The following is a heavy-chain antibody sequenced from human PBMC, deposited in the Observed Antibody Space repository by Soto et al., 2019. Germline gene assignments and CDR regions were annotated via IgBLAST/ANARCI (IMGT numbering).Heavy chain of an antibody. J-gene: IGHJ4*02. CDR1: GFSLSTNGVG. CDR2: IYWNDDK. D-gene: IGHD5-18*01. Sequence: QITLKESGPTLVKPTQHLTLTCTFSGFSLSTNGVGVGWIRQPPGEALEWLALIYWNDDKRYSPSLRSRLTITKDTSKNQVDLTMTNMDPVDTATYYCAHRTSMVPRALDYWGQGTLVTVSS. CDR3: AHRTSMVPRALDY. V-gene: IGHV2-5*01.